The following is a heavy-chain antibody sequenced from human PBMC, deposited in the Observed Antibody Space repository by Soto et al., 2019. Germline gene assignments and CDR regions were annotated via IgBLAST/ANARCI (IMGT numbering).Heavy chain of an antibody. CDR3: ARDVGNSSSSGFSLGWFDP. CDR1: GGSISSYY. CDR2: IYYSGST. V-gene: IGHV4-59*01. Sequence: QVQLQESGPGLVKPSETLSLTCTVSGGSISSYYWSWIRQPPGKGLEWIGYIYYSGSTNYNPSLKSRVTISVDTSKNQFSLKLSSVTAADTAVYYCARDVGNSSSSGFSLGWFDPWGQGTLVTVSS. D-gene: IGHD6-6*01. J-gene: IGHJ5*02.